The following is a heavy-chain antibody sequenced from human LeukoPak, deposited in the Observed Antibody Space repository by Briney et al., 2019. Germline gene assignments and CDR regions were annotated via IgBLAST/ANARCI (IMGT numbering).Heavy chain of an antibody. CDR2: ISWNSGSI. V-gene: IGHV3-9*01. Sequence: GGSLRLSCAASGFTFSNAWMSWVRQAPGKGLEWVSGISWNSGSIGYADSVKGRFTISRDNAKNSLYLQMNSLRAEDTALYYCAKARQSPYRVEGYFDLWGRGTLVTVSS. J-gene: IGHJ2*01. D-gene: IGHD5-12*01. CDR1: GFTFSNAW. CDR3: AKARQSPYRVEGYFDL.